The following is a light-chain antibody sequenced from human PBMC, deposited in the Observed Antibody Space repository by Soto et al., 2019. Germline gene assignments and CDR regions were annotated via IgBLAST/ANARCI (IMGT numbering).Light chain of an antibody. V-gene: IGKV1-8*01. CDR2: AAS. CDR3: QQYYSYPYT. CDR1: QGISSY. Sequence: AILMTQSPSSLSASTGDRVTITCRASQGISSYLAWYQQKPGKAPKLLIYAASTLQSGFPSRFSGSGSGTDFTLTISCLQSEDFATYYCQQYYSYPYTFGQGTKLEIK. J-gene: IGKJ2*01.